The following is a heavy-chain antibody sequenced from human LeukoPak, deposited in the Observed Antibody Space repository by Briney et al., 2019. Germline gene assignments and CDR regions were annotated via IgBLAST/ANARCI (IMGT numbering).Heavy chain of an antibody. D-gene: IGHD4-17*01. CDR1: GGSLSGYY. V-gene: IGHV4-34*01. CDR3: AGDVVPRDYGDTLNAYDL. CDR2: IHHDGRT. Sequence: PSETLSLTCAVSGGSLSGYYWSWIRQSPGKGLEWMGDIHHDGRTKYKSSFKSRITIFLVSSKNEVSLRLSPVTPADTALYFCAGDVVPRDYGDTLNAYDLWGQGTMVTVS. J-gene: IGHJ3*01.